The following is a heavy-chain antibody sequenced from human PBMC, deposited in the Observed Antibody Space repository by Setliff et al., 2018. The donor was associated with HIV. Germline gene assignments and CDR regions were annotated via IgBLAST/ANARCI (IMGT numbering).Heavy chain of an antibody. J-gene: IGHJ4*02. D-gene: IGHD3-22*01. CDR1: GFTFRNYG. V-gene: IGHV3-23*01. CDR2: ISDSVINT. Sequence: PGGSLRLSCAASGFTFRNYGMHWARQAPGKGLEWVSTISDSVINTYYADSVRGRFTISRDNSKHTLYLQMNSLRGEDTAVYYCAKGNSGYYYEYWGQGTLVTVSS. CDR3: AKGNSGYYYEY.